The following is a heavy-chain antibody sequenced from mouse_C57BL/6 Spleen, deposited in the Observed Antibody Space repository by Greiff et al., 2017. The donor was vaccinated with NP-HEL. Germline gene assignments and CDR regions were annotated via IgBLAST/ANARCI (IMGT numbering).Heavy chain of an antibody. CDR3: ANTVAYAMDY. J-gene: IGHJ4*01. CDR1: GFTFRDYG. CDR2: ISSGSSTI. V-gene: IGHV5-17*01. D-gene: IGHD1-1*01. Sequence: EVQRVESGGGLVKPGGSLKLSCAASGFTFRDYGMHWVRQAPEKGLEWVAYISSGSSTIYYADTVKGRFTISRDNAKNTLFLQMTSLRSEDTAMYYCANTVAYAMDYWGQGTSVTVSS.